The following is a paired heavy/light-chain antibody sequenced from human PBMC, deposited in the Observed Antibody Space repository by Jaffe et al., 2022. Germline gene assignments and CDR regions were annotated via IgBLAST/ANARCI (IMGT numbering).Heavy chain of an antibody. Sequence: QIQLQQSGPGLVKPSQTLSLTCAISGDNVSSNSVAWFWIRQPPSRGLEWLGRTYQRSKWFNEYAVSVKGRITIDPDTSKNQFSLHLNSVTPEDTAVYYCGRSTAALIDYWGQGTLVTVSS. V-gene: IGHV6-1*02. CDR3: GRSTAALIDY. D-gene: IGHD2-2*01. J-gene: IGHJ4*02. CDR1: GDNVSSNSVA. CDR2: TYQRSKWFN.
Light chain of an antibody. CDR3: QTWGGSYV. Sequence: QPVLTQAPSASAPLGASVKLTCTLSSGHSNYAIAWHQQQPEKGPRYLMKLNSDGSHRKGDGIPDRFSGSSSGAERYLTISSLQSEDEAEYYCQTWGGSYVFGTGTQVTVL. CDR1: SGHSNYA. CDR2: LNSDGSH. J-gene: IGLJ1*01. V-gene: IGLV4-69*01.